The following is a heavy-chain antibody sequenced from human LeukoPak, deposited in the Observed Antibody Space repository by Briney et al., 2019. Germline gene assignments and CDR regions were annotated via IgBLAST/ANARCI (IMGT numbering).Heavy chain of an antibody. V-gene: IGHV3-23*01. CDR1: GFTFSSYA. CDR2: IGDSGGAT. D-gene: IGHD2-15*01. Sequence: GGSLRLSCAASGFTFSSYAMSWVRQATGKGLEWVSAIGDSGGATNYADSVKGRFTISRGNSKNTLYLQMNSLRAEDTAVYYCAKRSCSGGSCNFDYWGQGTLVTVSS. J-gene: IGHJ4*02. CDR3: AKRSCSGGSCNFDY.